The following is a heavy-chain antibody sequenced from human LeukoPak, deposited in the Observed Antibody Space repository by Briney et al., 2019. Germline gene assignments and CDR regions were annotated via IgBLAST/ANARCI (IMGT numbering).Heavy chain of an antibody. CDR2: INESGST. V-gene: IGHV4-34*01. CDR1: GASFSDNY. D-gene: IGHD2-21*02. J-gene: IGHJ6*03. CDR3: ARAHVVVTAKPFYYYYYMDV. Sequence: SETLSLTCAVYGASFSDNYWSWLRQPPGKGLEWIGEINESGSTNYNPSLKSRVTISVDTSKNQFSLTLSSVTAADTAVYYCARAHVVVTAKPFYYYYYMDVWGKGTTVTISS.